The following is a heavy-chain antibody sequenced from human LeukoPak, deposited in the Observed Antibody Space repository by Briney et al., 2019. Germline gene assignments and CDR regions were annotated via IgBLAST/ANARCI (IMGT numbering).Heavy chain of an antibody. Sequence: GGSLRLSCAASGFTFSSYWMSWVRQAPGKGLEWVANIKQDGSEKYYVDSVKGRFTISRDNAENSLYLQMNSLRAEDTAVYYCARGNWNDGHDAFDIWGQGTMVTVSS. CDR3: ARGNWNDGHDAFDI. CDR1: GFTFSSYW. D-gene: IGHD1-1*01. V-gene: IGHV3-7*01. CDR2: IKQDGSEK. J-gene: IGHJ3*02.